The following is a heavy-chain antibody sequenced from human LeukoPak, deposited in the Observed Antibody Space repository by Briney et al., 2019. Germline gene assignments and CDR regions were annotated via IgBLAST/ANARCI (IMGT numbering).Heavy chain of an antibody. J-gene: IGHJ5*01. CDR3: ARGYSYGYDS. D-gene: IGHD5-18*01. V-gene: IGHV3-48*03. CDR1: GFTFCSYE. Sequence: PGGSLRLSCAVSGFTFCSYEMNWVRQAPGRGLEWVSYISSSGSTIHYADSVKGRFTISRDNAKNSLYLQMNSLRGDDTAVYYCARGYSYGYDSWGQGTLVTVSS. CDR2: ISSSGSTI.